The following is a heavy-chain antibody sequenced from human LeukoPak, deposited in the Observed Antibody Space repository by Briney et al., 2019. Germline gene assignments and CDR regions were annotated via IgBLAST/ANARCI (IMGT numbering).Heavy chain of an antibody. V-gene: IGHV3-30-3*01. CDR1: GLTFSSYA. CDR3: ARLAVAGTGYFDY. CDR2: ISYDGSNK. D-gene: IGHD6-19*01. Sequence: GRSLRLSCAASGLTFSSYAMHWVRQAPGKGLEWVAVISYDGSNKYYADSVKGRFTISRDNSKNTLYLQMNSLRAEDTAVYYCARLAVAGTGYFDYWGQGTLVTVSS. J-gene: IGHJ4*02.